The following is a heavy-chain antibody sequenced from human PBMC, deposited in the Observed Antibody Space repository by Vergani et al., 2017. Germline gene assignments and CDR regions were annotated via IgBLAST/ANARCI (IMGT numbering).Heavy chain of an antibody. Sequence: QVQLVQSGAEVKKPGSSVKVSCKASGGTFSSYAISWVRQAPGQGLEWMGGIIPSFGTANYAQKFQGRVTITADESTSTAYMELSSLRSEDTAVYYCARGVQVRNWNDVANPYYYDYWGEGTLVTVSS. CDR2: IIPSFGTA. J-gene: IGHJ4*02. CDR1: GGTFSSYA. D-gene: IGHD1-1*01. CDR3: ARGVQVRNWNDVANPYYYDY. V-gene: IGHV1-69*01.